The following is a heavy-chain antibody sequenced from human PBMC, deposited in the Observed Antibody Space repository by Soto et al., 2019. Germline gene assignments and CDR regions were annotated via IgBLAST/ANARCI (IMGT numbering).Heavy chain of an antibody. CDR2: IYYSGST. V-gene: IGHV4-31*03. CDR3: ARDRHNNFFDP. Sequence: SETLSLTCSVSGASMSSGGYYWTWIRQSPGKGLEWIGYIYYSGSTSYNPSLESRVAISLDTSRSQFSLTLHSVTAADTAIYYCARDRHNNFFDPWGQGTLVTVSS. D-gene: IGHD6-6*01. J-gene: IGHJ5*02. CDR1: GASMSSGGYY.